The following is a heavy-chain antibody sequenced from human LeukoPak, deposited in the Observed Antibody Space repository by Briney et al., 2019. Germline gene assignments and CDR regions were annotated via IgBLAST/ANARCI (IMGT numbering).Heavy chain of an antibody. CDR1: GGSFSGYY. V-gene: IGHV4-34*01. CDR3: ASTLTYYYDSSGYTYYYMDV. J-gene: IGHJ6*03. D-gene: IGHD3-22*01. Sequence: SETLSLTCAVYGGSFSGYYWSWIRQPPGKGLEWIGEINHSGSTNYNPSLKSRVTISVDTSKNQFSLKLSSVTAADTAVYYCASTLTYYYDSSGYTYYYMDVWGKGTTVTVSS. CDR2: INHSGST.